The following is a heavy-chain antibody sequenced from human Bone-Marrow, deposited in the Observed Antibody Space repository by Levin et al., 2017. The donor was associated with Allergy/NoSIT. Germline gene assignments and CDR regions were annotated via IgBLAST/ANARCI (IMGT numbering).Heavy chain of an antibody. CDR1: GGSISSSSYY. V-gene: IGHV4-39*07. J-gene: IGHJ4*02. Sequence: SETLSLTCTVSGGSISSSSYYWGWIRQPPGKGLEWIGSIYYSGSTYYNPSLKSRVTISVDTSKNQFSLKLSSVTAADTAVYYCASKAYDSSGYYYVSYGRDYFDYWGQGTLVTVSS. CDR2: IYYSGST. D-gene: IGHD3-22*01. CDR3: ASKAYDSSGYYYVSYGRDYFDY.